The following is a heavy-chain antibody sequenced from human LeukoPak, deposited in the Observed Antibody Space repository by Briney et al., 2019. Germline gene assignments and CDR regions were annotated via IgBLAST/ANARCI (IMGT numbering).Heavy chain of an antibody. CDR2: INPSGGST. V-gene: IGHV1-46*01. D-gene: IGHD3-10*01. CDR3: ARGLMSGVSYYYYYYMDV. CDR1: GYTFTNYY. J-gene: IGHJ6*03. Sequence: GASVKVSCKASGYTFTNYYIHWVRQAPGQGLECMGIINPSGGSTSYAQKLQGRVTMTTDTSTSTAYMELRSLRSDDTAVYYCARGLMSGVSYYYYYYMDVWGKGTTVTISS.